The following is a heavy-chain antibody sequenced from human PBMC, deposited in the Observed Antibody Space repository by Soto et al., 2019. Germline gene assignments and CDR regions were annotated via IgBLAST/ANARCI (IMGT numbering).Heavy chain of an antibody. V-gene: IGHV3-66*01. Sequence: EVQLVASGGGLVQPGGSLRLSCAVSGFTVNNNYMSWVRQAPGKGLEWVSVIYSGGNTDYAESVRGRFTVSRDTSKNTRYLQMNSLRAEDTAIYYCTRDSSYYGAGRGVLDYWGQGTPVTVSS. CDR1: GFTVNNNY. CDR2: IYSGGNT. J-gene: IGHJ4*02. D-gene: IGHD3-10*01. CDR3: TRDSSYYGAGRGVLDY.